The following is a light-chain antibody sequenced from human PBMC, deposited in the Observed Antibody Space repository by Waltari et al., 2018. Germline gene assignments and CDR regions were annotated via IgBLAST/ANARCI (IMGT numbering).Light chain of an antibody. Sequence: EIVMTHSPATLSLSPGAGITLSCKASHRVTTNLAGYQEKPGQAPRLLMVGASTRDTGVPGRFSGSESGTEFTITINNVQPEHVAMYYCQQYDDWPALTFGGGTKVE. CDR2: GAS. CDR3: QQYDDWPALT. V-gene: IGKV3-15*01. CDR1: HRVTTN. J-gene: IGKJ4*01.